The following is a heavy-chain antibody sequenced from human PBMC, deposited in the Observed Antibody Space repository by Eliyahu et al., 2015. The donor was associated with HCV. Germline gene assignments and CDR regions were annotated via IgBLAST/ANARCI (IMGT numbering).Heavy chain of an antibody. CDR3: ASSNSDMMATMTTYPFGLDV. Sequence: QVQLVQSGAEVKKPGASVKVSCKASGYSDSTYGIPWVRQAPGQGLGGMGWINVHKGHTNYAQGFQGRVSMSTDTSTSTVYMELRSLRSADTAVYFCASSNSDMMATMTTYPFGLDVWGQGTTVTVS. CDR2: INVHKGHT. D-gene: IGHD4-17*01. V-gene: IGHV1-18*01. CDR1: GYSDSTYG. J-gene: IGHJ6*02.